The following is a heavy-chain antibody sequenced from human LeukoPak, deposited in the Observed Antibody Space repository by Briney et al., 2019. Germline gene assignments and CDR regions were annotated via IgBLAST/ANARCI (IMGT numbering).Heavy chain of an antibody. CDR1: GGSISSYY. D-gene: IGHD6-13*01. CDR3: ARDMTAAAGTRWFDP. V-gene: IGHV4-59*01. CDR2: IYYSGST. Sequence: SETLSLTCTVSGGSISSYYWSWLRQPPGKGLEWIGYIYYSGSTNYNPSLKSRVTISVDTSKNQFSLQLSSVTAADPAVYYCARDMTAAAGTRWFDPRGQGTLVTVSS. J-gene: IGHJ5*02.